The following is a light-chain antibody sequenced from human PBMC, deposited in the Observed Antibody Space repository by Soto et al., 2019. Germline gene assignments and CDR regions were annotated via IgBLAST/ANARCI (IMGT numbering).Light chain of an antibody. CDR1: QSVSSY. V-gene: IGKV3-11*01. J-gene: IGKJ2*01. Sequence: EIVLTQSPATLSLSPGERATLSCRASQSVSSYLAWYQQKPGQAPRLLIYDASNRATGIPARFSGSGSGTDFTLTISSLEPEDFAVYYCQQYGDSPETFGQGTNLEIK. CDR3: QQYGDSPET. CDR2: DAS.